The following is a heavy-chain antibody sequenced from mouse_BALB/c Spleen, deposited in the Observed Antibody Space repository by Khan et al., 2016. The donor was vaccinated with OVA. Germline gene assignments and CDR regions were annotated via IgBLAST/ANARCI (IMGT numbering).Heavy chain of an antibody. J-gene: IGHJ1*01. CDR3: TRRPGFVDV. CDR1: GFAFSSFD. CDR2: VSSGGDNT. Sequence: EVQLVESGGGLVKPGGSLKLSCTASGFAFSSFDMSWVRQTPEKRLEWVAYVSSGGDNTYSPDTMKGRFTISRDNAKNTLYLHMNSLKSEATAIYYCTRRPGFVDVWGAGTTVTVSS. V-gene: IGHV5-12-1*01.